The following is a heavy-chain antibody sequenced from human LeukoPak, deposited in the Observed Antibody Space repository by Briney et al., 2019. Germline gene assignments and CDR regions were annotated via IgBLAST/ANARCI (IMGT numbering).Heavy chain of an antibody. CDR3: AKRMAGDNYGHDY. Sequence: ETLSLTCAVYGGSFSGYYWSWVRQAPGKGLEWVSAISGSGGTTHYAHSVKGRFTISRDNSKNTLYLQMNSLRAEDTAVYYCAKRMAGDNYGHDYWGQGTLVTVSS. V-gene: IGHV3-23*01. D-gene: IGHD5-18*01. J-gene: IGHJ4*02. CDR1: GGSFSGYY. CDR2: ISGSGGTT.